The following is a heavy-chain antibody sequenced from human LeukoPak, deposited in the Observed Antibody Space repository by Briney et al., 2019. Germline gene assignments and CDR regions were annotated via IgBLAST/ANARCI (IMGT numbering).Heavy chain of an antibody. CDR2: FDPEDGET. CDR3: ATGIRCSSTSCSIYDY. Sequence: ASVKVSCKVSGYTLTELSMHWVRQAPGKGLEWLGGFDPEDGETIYAQKFQGRVTMTEDTSTDTAYMELSSLRSEYTAVYYCATGIRCSSTSCSIYDYWGQGTLVTVSS. V-gene: IGHV1-24*01. D-gene: IGHD2-2*01. CDR1: GYTLTELS. J-gene: IGHJ4*02.